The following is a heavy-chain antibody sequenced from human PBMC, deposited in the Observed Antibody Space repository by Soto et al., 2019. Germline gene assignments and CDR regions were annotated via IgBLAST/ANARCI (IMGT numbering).Heavy chain of an antibody. CDR3: ARGNDFWSGLPSRLAAPYGMDV. Sequence: PGGSLRLSCAASGFTFSDYYMSWSRQAPGKGLEWVSYISSSSSYTNYEDPVKGGFTISGDNAKNSLYLKMNSLRAEDTAVYYCARGNDFWSGLPSRLAAPYGMDVWGQGATVTVSS. J-gene: IGHJ6*02. CDR1: GFTFSDYY. D-gene: IGHD3-3*01. CDR2: ISSSSSYT. V-gene: IGHV3-11*06.